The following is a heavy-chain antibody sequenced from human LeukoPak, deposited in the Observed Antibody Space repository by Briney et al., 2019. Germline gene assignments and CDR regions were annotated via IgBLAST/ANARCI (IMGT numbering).Heavy chain of an antibody. CDR1: GFTFSSYG. CDR3: AKDREAYSYDSSDDWFDP. Sequence: GGSLRLSCAASGFTFSSYGMHWVRQAPGKGLEWVAFIRYDGSNKYYADSVKGRFTISRDNSKNTLYLQMNSLRAEDTAVYYCAKDREAYSYDSSDDWFDPWGQGTLVTVSS. CDR2: IRYDGSNK. J-gene: IGHJ5*02. V-gene: IGHV3-30*02. D-gene: IGHD3-22*01.